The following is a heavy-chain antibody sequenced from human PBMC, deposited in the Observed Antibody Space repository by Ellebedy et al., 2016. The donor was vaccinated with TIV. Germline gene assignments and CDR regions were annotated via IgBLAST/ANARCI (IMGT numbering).Heavy chain of an antibody. D-gene: IGHD3-10*01. J-gene: IGHJ6*02. CDR1: GFTFSGYG. CDR3: AKDVVNYGSMYYYYAMDV. CDR2: ISYDGGND. Sequence: GESLKISCAASGFTFSGYGMHWVRQAPGKGLEWVAVISYDGGNDYHADFVKGRFTISRDNSKNTLFLQMNSLGAEDTAVYYCAKDVVNYGSMYYYYAMDVWGQGTTVTVSS. V-gene: IGHV3-30*18.